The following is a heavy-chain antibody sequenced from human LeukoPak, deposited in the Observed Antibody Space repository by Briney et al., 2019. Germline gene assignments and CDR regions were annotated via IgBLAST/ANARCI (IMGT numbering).Heavy chain of an antibody. CDR1: GFTFSSYA. V-gene: IGHV3-30-3*01. CDR3: AGDAGDYGDY. J-gene: IGHJ4*02. CDR2: ISYDGSNK. Sequence: PGRSLRLSCAASGFTFSSYAMHWVRQAPGKGLEWVAVISYDGSNKYYADSVKGRFTISRDNSKNTLYLQMNSLRAEDTAVHYCAGDAGDYGDYWGQGTLVTVSS.